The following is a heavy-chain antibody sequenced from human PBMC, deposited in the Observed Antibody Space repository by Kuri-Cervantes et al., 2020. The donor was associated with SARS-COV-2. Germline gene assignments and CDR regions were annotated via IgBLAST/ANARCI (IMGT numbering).Heavy chain of an antibody. CDR3: ARGTSGRDDFWSGYYVGYYYYYGMDV. CDR2: INHSGST. D-gene: IGHD3-3*01. J-gene: IGHJ6*02. Sequence: GSLRLSCAVYGGSFSGYYWSWIRQPPGKGLEWIGEINHSGSTNYNPSLRSRVTISVDTSKNQFSLKLSSVTAADTAVYYCARGTSGRDDFWSGYYVGYYYYYGMDVWGLGTTVTVSS. CDR1: GGSFSGYY. V-gene: IGHV4-34*01.